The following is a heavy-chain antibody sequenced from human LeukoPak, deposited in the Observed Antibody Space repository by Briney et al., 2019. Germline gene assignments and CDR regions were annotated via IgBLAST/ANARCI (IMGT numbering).Heavy chain of an antibody. CDR3: AGGYCSSTSCSEDWFDP. CDR1: GYTLSDYG. D-gene: IGHD2-2*01. Sequence: ASVKVSCKASGYTLSDYGISWVRQAPGQGLEWVGWITTYNGNRKYAEKFQGRVTMTTDTSTSTYYMEMRSLRSDDTAVYYCAGGYCSSTSCSEDWFDPWGQGTLVTVSS. J-gene: IGHJ5*02. CDR2: ITTYNGNR. V-gene: IGHV1-18*01.